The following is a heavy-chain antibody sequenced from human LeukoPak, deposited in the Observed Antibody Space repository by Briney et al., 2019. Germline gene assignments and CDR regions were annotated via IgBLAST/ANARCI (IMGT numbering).Heavy chain of an antibody. CDR3: ARIAAAGPGAFDI. J-gene: IGHJ3*02. D-gene: IGHD6-13*01. Sequence: AGGSLRLSCAASGFTFSSYGMHWVRQAPGKGLEWVAVISYDGSNKYYADSVKGRFTISRDNSKNTLYLQMNSLRAEDTAVYYCARIAAAGPGAFDIWGQGTMVTVSS. CDR1: GFTFSSYG. CDR2: ISYDGSNK. V-gene: IGHV3-30*03.